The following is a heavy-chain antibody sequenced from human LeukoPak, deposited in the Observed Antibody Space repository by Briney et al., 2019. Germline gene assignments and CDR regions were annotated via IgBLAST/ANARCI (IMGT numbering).Heavy chain of an antibody. CDR2: INPNSGGT. D-gene: IGHD3-16*01. V-gene: IGHV1-2*04. CDR3: ARDPWGSYYFDY. J-gene: IGHJ4*02. CDR1: GYTFSNFD. Sequence: GASVKVSCKASGYTFSNFDINWVRQAPGQGLEWMGWINPNSGGTNYAQKFQGWVTMTRDTSISTAYMELSRLRSDDTAVYYCARDPWGSYYFDYWGQGTLVTVSS.